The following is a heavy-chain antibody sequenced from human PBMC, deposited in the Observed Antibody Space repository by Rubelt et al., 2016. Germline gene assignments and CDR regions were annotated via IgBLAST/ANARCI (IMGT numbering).Heavy chain of an antibody. D-gene: IGHD2-21*01. CDR3: GKARNSLANRPYWFAP. V-gene: IGHV4-39*06. Sequence: QLQESGPALVQPSETLSLTCTVSGDSISNSGYYWGWIRQPPGKGLEWIGNVYYTGTTYLSPSPKCRVTISVGTSEEPFALEVRSVTAADTAVYYCGKARNSLANRPYWFAPWGQGTLVTVSS. CDR1: GDSISNSGYY. J-gene: IGHJ5*02. CDR2: VYYTGTT.